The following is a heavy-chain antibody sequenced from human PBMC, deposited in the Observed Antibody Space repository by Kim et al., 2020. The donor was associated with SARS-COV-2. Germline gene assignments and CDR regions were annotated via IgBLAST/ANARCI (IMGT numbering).Heavy chain of an antibody. V-gene: IGHV4-59*13. CDR1: GDSFTGFY. CDR2: IFDSETT. Sequence: SETLSLTCTVSGDSFTGFYWNWLRQPPGKGLEWIGYIFDSETTSSRPSLKSRVTILMDTSRKQLSLRLSSVTAADTGVYYCARAVIGFYPDSSDYFPYYFDYWGQGTLVSVSS. J-gene: IGHJ4*02. CDR3: ARAVIGFYPDSSDYFPYYFDY. D-gene: IGHD3-22*01.